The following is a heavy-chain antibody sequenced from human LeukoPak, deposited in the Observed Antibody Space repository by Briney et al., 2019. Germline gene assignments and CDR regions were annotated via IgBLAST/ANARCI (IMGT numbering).Heavy chain of an antibody. CDR1: GGTFSSYA. J-gene: IGHJ4*02. V-gene: IGHV1-69*04. CDR3: ARGNSSSWVDY. D-gene: IGHD6-6*01. Sequence: GASVKVSCKASGGTFSSYAISWVRQAPGQGLEWMGRIIPILGIANYAQKFQGRVTITADKSTSTAYMELSSLGSEDTAVYYCARGNSSSWVDYWGQGTLVTVSS. CDR2: IIPILGIA.